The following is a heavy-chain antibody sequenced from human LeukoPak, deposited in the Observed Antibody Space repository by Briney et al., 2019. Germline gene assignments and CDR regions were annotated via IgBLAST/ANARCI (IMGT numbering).Heavy chain of an antibody. CDR3: ARDVVSFRSDTYNWFDP. CDR1: GYTFTGYY. D-gene: IGHD3-16*01. J-gene: IGHJ5*02. V-gene: IGHV1-2*02. CDR2: INPNSGGT. Sequence: ASVKVSCKASGYTFTGYYMHWVRQAPGQGLEWMGWINPNSGGTNYAQKFQGRVTMTRDTSISTAYMELSRLRSDDTAVYYCARDVVSFRSDTYNWFDPWGQGTLVTVSS.